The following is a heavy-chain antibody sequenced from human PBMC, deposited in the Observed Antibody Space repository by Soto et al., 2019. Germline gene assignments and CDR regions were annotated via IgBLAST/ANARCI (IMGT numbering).Heavy chain of an antibody. CDR3: ARVGTSYARRGLDV. Sequence: PSETLSLTCNVSGGAIDSGGYYWCWIRQHPGKGLEWIGYIYYSGGTYYNPSLKSRVSISIDTSKNQFSLELISVTAADTAVYYCARVGTSYARRGLDVWGQGTTVTVSS. D-gene: IGHD7-27*01. CDR1: GGAIDSGGYY. J-gene: IGHJ6*02. CDR2: IYYSGGT. V-gene: IGHV4-31*03.